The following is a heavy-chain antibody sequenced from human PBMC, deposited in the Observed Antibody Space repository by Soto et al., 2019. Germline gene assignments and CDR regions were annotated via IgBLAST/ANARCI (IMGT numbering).Heavy chain of an antibody. V-gene: IGHV3-30-3*01. CDR3: ARRNGWFEGEFEH. CDR2: ISSDGSGI. Sequence: GGSLRLSCASSVFNFRSYAMHCVRDSPGKWLEWVAVISSDGSGIYYADSVKGRFTIYTDNSKNTLFLQMNSLRGGDTAVYFCARRNGWFEGEFEHWGQGTLVSVSS. CDR1: VFNFRSYA. D-gene: IGHD3-10*01. J-gene: IGHJ4*02.